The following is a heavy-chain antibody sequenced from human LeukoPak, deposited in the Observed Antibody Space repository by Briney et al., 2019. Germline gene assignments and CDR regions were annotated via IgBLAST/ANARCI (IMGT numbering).Heavy chain of an antibody. V-gene: IGHV4-61*05. CDR3: ARDLYYYDSSGYYLFDY. CDR1: GGSISSSRDY. J-gene: IGHJ4*02. D-gene: IGHD3-22*01. CDR2: IYTSGST. Sequence: SETLSLTCTVSGGSISSSRDYWAWLRQPPGKGLEWIGRIYTSGSTNYNPSLKSRVTMSVDTSKNQFSLKLSSVTAADTAVYYCARDLYYYDSSGYYLFDYWGQGTLVTVSS.